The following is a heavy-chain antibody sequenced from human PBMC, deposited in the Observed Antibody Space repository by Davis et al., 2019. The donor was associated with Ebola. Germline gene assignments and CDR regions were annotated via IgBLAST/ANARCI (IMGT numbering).Heavy chain of an antibody. CDR2: INPNSGGT. V-gene: IGHV1-2*02. CDR3: ARGSLSSGGYYYYYYGMDV. D-gene: IGHD2-15*01. CDR1: GYTFTRHD. Sequence: ASVTVSCNASGYTFTRHDINWVRQATGQGLEWMGWINPNSGGTNYAQKFQGRVTMTRDTSISTAYMELSRLRSDDTAVYYCARGSLSSGGYYYYYYGMDVWGQGTTVTVSS. J-gene: IGHJ6*02.